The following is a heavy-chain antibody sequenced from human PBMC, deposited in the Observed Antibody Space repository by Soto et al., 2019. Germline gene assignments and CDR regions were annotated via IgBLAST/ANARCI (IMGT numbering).Heavy chain of an antibody. D-gene: IGHD6-13*01. CDR1: GFSFSSYW. Sequence: HPGGSLRLSCAASGFSFSSYWMYWVRQAPGKGLVWVSRINSDGTTTNYADSVKGRFTISRDNAKHTVSLQMNSLRVDDTALYYCSKGLPYSSNWDERAFGVWGQGTLVTVSS. J-gene: IGHJ3*01. CDR2: INSDGTTT. CDR3: SKGLPYSSNWDERAFGV. V-gene: IGHV3-74*01.